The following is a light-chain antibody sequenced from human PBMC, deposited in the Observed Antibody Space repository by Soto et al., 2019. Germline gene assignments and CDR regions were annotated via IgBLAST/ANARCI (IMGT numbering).Light chain of an antibody. J-gene: IGKJ5*01. CDR3: QQRSSWPPIT. CDR1: QSVGKS. Sequence: EIVWTQSRGTLSLSPGDRGTLSFRASQSVGKSLAWYQQKPGQAPRLLVYDASNRATDVPPRFSGSGSGTDFTLTISSLEPEDFAVYYCQQRSSWPPITFGQGTRLEI. V-gene: IGKV3-11*01. CDR2: DAS.